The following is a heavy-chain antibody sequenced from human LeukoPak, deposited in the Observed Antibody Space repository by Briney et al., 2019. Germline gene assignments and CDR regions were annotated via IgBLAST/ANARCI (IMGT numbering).Heavy chain of an antibody. D-gene: IGHD3-3*01. CDR2: MNPNSGNT. CDR1: GYTFTSYD. Sequence: ASVKVSCKASGYTFTSYDINWVRQATGQGLEWMGWMNPNSGNTGYAQKFQGRVTITRNTSISTAYMELSSLRSEDTAVYYCARASDDFWSGYWGAFDIWGQGTMVTVSS. J-gene: IGHJ3*02. V-gene: IGHV1-8*03. CDR3: ARASDDFWSGYWGAFDI.